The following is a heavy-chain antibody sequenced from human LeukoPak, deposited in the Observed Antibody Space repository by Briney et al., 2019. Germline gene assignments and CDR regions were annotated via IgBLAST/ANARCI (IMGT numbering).Heavy chain of an antibody. Sequence: ASEKVSCKASGYTFTSYGISWVRQAPAQGLEWMGRISAYNGNTNYAQKLQGRVTMTTDTSTSKAYMELRSLRSDDTAVYYCARGVVGATIGYFDYWGQGTLVTVSS. CDR1: GYTFTSYG. D-gene: IGHD1-26*01. CDR3: ARGVVGATIGYFDY. CDR2: ISAYNGNT. V-gene: IGHV1-18*01. J-gene: IGHJ4*02.